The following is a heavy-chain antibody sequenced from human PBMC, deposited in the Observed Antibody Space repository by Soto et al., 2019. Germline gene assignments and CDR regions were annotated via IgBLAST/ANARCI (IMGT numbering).Heavy chain of an antibody. CDR3: ARAGTGHHSGWTSELGY. CDR2: INPSGVKT. CDR1: GYTFSSYY. Sequence: QVQLVQSGAELRKPGASVKVSCKASGYTFSSYYVHWVRQAPGQGLEWMGLINPSGVKTTYAQKFQGRVTMTRDTATTTVYMELSGLRSEDTAVYYCARAGTGHHSGWTSELGYWGQGTLVTVSS. J-gene: IGHJ4*02. V-gene: IGHV1-46*01. D-gene: IGHD5-12*01.